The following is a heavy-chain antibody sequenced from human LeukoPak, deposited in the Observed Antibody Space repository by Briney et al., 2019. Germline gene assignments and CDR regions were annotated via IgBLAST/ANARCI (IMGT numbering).Heavy chain of an antibody. J-gene: IGHJ5*02. Sequence: SVKVSCKASGGTFSSYTISWVRQAPGQGLEWMGRIIPNLGIANYAQKFQGRVTITADKSTSTAYMELSSLRSEDTAVYYCARAPPDTAMVAWFDPGGQGTLVTVSS. CDR1: GGTFSSYT. V-gene: IGHV1-69*02. D-gene: IGHD5-18*01. CDR3: ARAPPDTAMVAWFDP. CDR2: IIPNLGIA.